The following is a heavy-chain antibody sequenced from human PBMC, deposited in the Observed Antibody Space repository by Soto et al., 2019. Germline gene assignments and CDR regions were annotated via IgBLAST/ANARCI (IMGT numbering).Heavy chain of an antibody. CDR1: GGSISSGGYY. J-gene: IGHJ6*02. V-gene: IGHV4-31*03. CDR2: IYYSGST. CDR3: ASSSPYYYDSSGYYYEYYYYGMDV. Sequence: PSETLSLTCTVSGGSISSGGYYWSWIRQHPGKGLEWIGYIYYSGSTYYNPSLKSRVTISVDTSKNQFSLKLSSVTAADTAVYYCASSSPYYYDSSGYYYEYYYYGMDVWGQGTTVTVSS. D-gene: IGHD3-22*01.